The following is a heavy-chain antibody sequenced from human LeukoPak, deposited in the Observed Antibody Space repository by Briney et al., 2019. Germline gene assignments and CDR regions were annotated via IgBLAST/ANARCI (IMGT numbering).Heavy chain of an antibody. J-gene: IGHJ4*02. CDR3: ARKQWIQPAYYDY. Sequence: SVRVSCKASGGTFSSYAISWVRQAPGQGLEWMGRIIPILGIANYAQKFQGRVTITADKSTSTAYMELSSLRSEDTAVYYCARKQWIQPAYYDYWGQGTLVTVSS. CDR2: IIPILGIA. CDR1: GGTFSSYA. V-gene: IGHV1-69*04. D-gene: IGHD5-18*01.